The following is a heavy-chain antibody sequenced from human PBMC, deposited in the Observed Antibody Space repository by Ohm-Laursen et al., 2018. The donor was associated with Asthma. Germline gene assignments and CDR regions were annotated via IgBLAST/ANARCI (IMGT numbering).Heavy chain of an antibody. Sequence: SLRLSCTASGFTFSSYGMHWVRQAPGKGLEWVAVIAYDGSSKYYADSVKGRFTASRDNSKNTMYLHMNSLRAEDTAVYYCARDEANRESGSYPRGYFDYWGQGTLVTVSS. CDR3: ARDEANRESGSYPRGYFDY. D-gene: IGHD1-26*01. CDR1: GFTFSSYG. J-gene: IGHJ4*02. CDR2: IAYDGSSK. V-gene: IGHV3-30*03.